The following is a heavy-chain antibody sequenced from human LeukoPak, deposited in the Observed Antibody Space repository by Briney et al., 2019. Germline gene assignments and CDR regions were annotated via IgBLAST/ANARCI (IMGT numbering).Heavy chain of an antibody. Sequence: SETPSLTCTVSGGSISSYYWSWIRQPPGKGLEWIGYIYYSGSTNYNPSLKSRVTISVDTSKNQFSLKLSSVTAADTAVYYCARSYSSSWLYEDYWGQGTLVTVSS. J-gene: IGHJ4*02. CDR2: IYYSGST. CDR1: GGSISSYY. CDR3: ARSYSSSWLYEDY. V-gene: IGHV4-59*01. D-gene: IGHD6-13*01.